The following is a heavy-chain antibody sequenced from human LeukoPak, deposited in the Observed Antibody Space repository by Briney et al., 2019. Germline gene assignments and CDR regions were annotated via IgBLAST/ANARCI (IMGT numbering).Heavy chain of an antibody. Sequence: GSLRLSCAASGFTFSSYAMSWVRQPPGKGLEWIGESHRGGSTNYNPSLKSRVTILIDKSKNQFSLELTSVSAADTAMYYCATRIRSSPLWGQGTLVTVSS. V-gene: IGHV4-4*02. J-gene: IGHJ1*01. D-gene: IGHD2/OR15-2a*01. CDR2: SHRGGST. CDR3: ATRIRSSPL. CDR1: GFTFSSYAM.